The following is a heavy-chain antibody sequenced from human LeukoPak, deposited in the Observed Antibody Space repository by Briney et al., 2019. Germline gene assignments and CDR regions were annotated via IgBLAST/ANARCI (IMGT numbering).Heavy chain of an antibody. D-gene: IGHD4-23*01. Sequence: GGSLRLSCAASGFTFSSYAMSWVRQAPGKGLEWVSVIYSGGSTYYADSVKGRFTISRDNSKNTLYLQMNSLRAEDTAVYYCARGLDYGGNYWGQGTLVTVSS. CDR1: GFTFSSYA. CDR2: IYSGGST. V-gene: IGHV3-53*01. J-gene: IGHJ4*02. CDR3: ARGLDYGGNY.